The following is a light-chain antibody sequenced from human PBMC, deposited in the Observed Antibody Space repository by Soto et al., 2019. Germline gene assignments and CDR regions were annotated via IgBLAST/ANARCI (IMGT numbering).Light chain of an antibody. V-gene: IGLV2-14*01. Sequence: QSVLTQPASVSGSPGQSITISCSGTNSDVGAYNFVSWYQQHPGKAPKLLIHEVTLRPSGVSHRFSGSKSGNTASLTISGLQVEDEADYYCSSYAGSSNVFGTGTKVTVL. CDR1: NSDVGAYNF. J-gene: IGLJ1*01. CDR2: EVT. CDR3: SSYAGSSNV.